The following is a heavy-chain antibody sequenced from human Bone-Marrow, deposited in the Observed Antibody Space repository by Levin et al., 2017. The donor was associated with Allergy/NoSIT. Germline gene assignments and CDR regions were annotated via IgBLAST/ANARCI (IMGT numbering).Heavy chain of an antibody. V-gene: IGHV1-3*01. CDR3: ARGDWLLSEYFQH. CDR2: INADNGNT. D-gene: IGHD5-12*01. CDR1: GYIFSNYA. J-gene: IGHJ1*01. Sequence: ASVKVSCKASGYIFSNYAVHWVHQAPGQRLEWMGWINADNGNTKFSQKFQGRVTITRDTSATTVYMEVSSLSSEDSAVYYCARGDWLLSEYFQHWGQGTLVTVSS.